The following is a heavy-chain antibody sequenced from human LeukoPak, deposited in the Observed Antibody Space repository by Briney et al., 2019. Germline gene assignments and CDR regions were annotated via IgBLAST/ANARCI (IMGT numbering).Heavy chain of an antibody. CDR3: ARQGYYYDSSGYQPDY. J-gene: IGHJ4*02. CDR2: IYHSGST. V-gene: IGHV4-38-2*02. Sequence: SETLTLTCTVSGYSISSGYYWGWIRQPPGKGLEWIGSIYHSGSTYYNPSLKSRVTISVDTSKNQFSLKLSSVTAADTAVYYCARQGYYYDSSGYQPDYWGQGTLVTVSS. D-gene: IGHD3-22*01. CDR1: GYSISSGYY.